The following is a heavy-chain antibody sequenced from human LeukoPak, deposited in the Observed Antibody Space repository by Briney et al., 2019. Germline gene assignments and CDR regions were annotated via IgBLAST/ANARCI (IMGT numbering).Heavy chain of an antibody. Sequence: SETLSLTCTVSGGSISSYYWSWLRQPPGKGLEGIGYIFYSGSNNYNPSLKSRVTISVDTSKNQFSLKLTSVTAADTAVYDCARGGSSGYDPFDYWGQGTLVSVSS. CDR2: IFYSGSN. CDR1: GGSISSYY. D-gene: IGHD5-12*01. CDR3: ARGGSSGYDPFDY. J-gene: IGHJ4*02. V-gene: IGHV4-59*01.